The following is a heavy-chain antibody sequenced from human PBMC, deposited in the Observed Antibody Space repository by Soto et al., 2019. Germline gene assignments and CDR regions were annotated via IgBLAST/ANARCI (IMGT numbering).Heavy chain of an antibody. J-gene: IGHJ4*02. CDR2: VNPNSGYT. Sequence: ASVKVSCKASGYTFTNYDITWVRQAAGQGLEWVGWVNPNSGYTAYAQKFVGRVTMTRNTPLRTAYMELSSVTAADTAIYYCARNYYNSKVYGYWGQGTLVTVSS. V-gene: IGHV1-8*01. CDR3: ARNYYNSKVYGY. D-gene: IGHD3-22*01. CDR1: GYTFTNYD.